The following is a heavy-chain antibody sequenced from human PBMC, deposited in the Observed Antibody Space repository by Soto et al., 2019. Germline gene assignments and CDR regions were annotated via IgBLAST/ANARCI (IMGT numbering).Heavy chain of an antibody. D-gene: IGHD4-17*01. CDR2: ISSGSSSI. CDR3: VPDLSDDYGDFVSGFDY. CDR1: GFTFSRDS. Sequence: EVQLVESGGGLVQPGGSLRLSCAASGFTFSRDSMNWVRQAPGKGLEWISYISSGSSSIYYADSVKGRFTISRDNAKNSLDLQMNSLRDEATAVYYCVPDLSDDYGDFVSGFDYWGQGTLVTVAS. J-gene: IGHJ4*02. V-gene: IGHV3-48*02.